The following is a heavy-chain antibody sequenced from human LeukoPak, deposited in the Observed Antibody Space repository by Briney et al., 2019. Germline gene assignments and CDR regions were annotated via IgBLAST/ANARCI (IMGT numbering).Heavy chain of an antibody. CDR1: GYTFTNYD. Sequence: ASVKVSCKASGYTFTNYDINWVRQATGQGLEWMGWMNPNSGNTGYAQKFQGRVTMTRSTSISTAYMELSSLRFDDTAVYYCARASYDFWSGYYPFDYWGQGTLVTVSS. CDR3: ARASYDFWSGYYPFDY. V-gene: IGHV1-8*01. D-gene: IGHD3-3*01. CDR2: MNPNSGNT. J-gene: IGHJ4*02.